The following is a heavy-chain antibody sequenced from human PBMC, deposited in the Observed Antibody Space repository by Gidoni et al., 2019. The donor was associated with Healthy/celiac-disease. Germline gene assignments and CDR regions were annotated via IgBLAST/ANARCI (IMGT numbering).Heavy chain of an antibody. D-gene: IGHD2-2*01. J-gene: IGHJ4*02. CDR1: GFTFSNAW. V-gene: IGHV3-15*01. CDR3: TTSIDIVVVPAATGLDY. CDR2: IKSKTDGGTT. Sequence: EVQLVESGGGLVKPGGSLRLSCAASGFTFSNAWMSWVRQAPGKGLEWVGRIKSKTDGGTTDYAAPVKGRFTISRDDSKNTLYLQMNSLKTEDTAVYYCTTSIDIVVVPAATGLDYWGQGTLVTVSS.